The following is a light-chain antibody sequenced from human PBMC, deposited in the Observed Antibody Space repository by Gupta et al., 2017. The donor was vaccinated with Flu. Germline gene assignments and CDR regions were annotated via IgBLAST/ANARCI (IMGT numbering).Light chain of an antibody. CDR1: QPISNS. V-gene: IGKV1-39*01. Sequence: DVQMTQSPSSLSASVGDSVTITCRASQPISNSLNWYRQKPGNAPALLIYTISSLQNGVPSTFIGSGSGTKFTLTISRRQPEDFGTYYCQQRVNIPWTFGQGTKVEIK. CDR2: TIS. J-gene: IGKJ1*01. CDR3: QQRVNIPWT.